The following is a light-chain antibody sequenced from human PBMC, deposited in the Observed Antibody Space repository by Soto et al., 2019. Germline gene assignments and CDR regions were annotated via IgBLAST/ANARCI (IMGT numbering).Light chain of an antibody. V-gene: IGLV2-14*01. J-gene: IGLJ2*01. Sequence: QPVLTQPASVSGSPGQSITISCTGTSSDVGGYNYVSWYQQHPGRAPKLMIYEVSNRPSGVSNRFSGSKSGNTASLTISGLQAEDEADYYCTSYTRSNTRVFGGGTKLTVL. CDR3: TSYTRSNTRV. CDR1: SSDVGGYNY. CDR2: EVS.